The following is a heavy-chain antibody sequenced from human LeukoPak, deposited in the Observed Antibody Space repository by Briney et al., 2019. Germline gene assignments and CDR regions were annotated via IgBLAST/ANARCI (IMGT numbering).Heavy chain of an antibody. D-gene: IGHD6-13*01. CDR3: AREQLVNWDY. Sequence: SETLSLTCTVSGGSISSSSYYWGWIRQPPGKGLEWIGSIYYSGSTYYNPSLKSRVTISVDTSKNQFSLKLSSVAAADTAVYYCAREQLVNWDYWGQGTLVTVSS. CDR1: GGSISSSSYY. V-gene: IGHV4-39*02. J-gene: IGHJ4*02. CDR2: IYYSGST.